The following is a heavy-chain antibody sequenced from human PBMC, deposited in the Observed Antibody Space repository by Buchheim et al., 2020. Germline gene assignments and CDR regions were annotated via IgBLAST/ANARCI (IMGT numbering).Heavy chain of an antibody. D-gene: IGHD3-22*01. CDR3: ARDYYESSGPRGPDY. J-gene: IGHJ4*02. V-gene: IGHV3-21*02. CDR1: GFTFSTYR. CDR2: ISSGSSYI. Sequence: EVQLVESGGGLVKPGGSLRLSCAASGFTFSTYRMNWVRQAPGKGLELVSPISSGSSYIDYADSVKGRFTTSRDNAKNSLYLQMNSLTADDTAVYYGARDYYESSGPRGPDYWGQGTL.